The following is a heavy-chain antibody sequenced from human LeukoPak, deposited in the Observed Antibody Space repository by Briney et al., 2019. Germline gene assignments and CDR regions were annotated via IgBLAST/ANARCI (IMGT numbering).Heavy chain of an antibody. CDR3: ARGNGGYKKEFDN. D-gene: IGHD5-24*01. CDR1: GYTFTSYD. J-gene: IGHJ4*02. V-gene: IGHV1-8*01. CDR2: MSPNSGNT. Sequence: ASVKVSCKASGYTFTSYDINWVRQATGQGLEWMGWMSPNSGNTGYAQKFQGRVTMTRNTSISTAYMELSSLTSEDTAVYFCARGNGGYKKEFDNWGQGTLVTVSS.